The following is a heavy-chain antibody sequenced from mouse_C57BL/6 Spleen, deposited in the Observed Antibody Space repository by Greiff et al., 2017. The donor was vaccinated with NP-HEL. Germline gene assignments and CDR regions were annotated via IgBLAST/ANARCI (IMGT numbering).Heavy chain of an antibody. D-gene: IGHD2-14*01. CDR1: GYTFTEYT. Sequence: VKLVESGAELVKPGASVKLSCKASGYTFTEYTIHWVKQRSGQGLEWIGWFYPGSGSIKYNEKFKDKATLTADKSSSTVYMELSRLTSEDSAVYFCARHEKGAYYRGYFDYWGQGTTLTVSS. CDR2: FYPGSGSI. V-gene: IGHV1-62-2*01. CDR3: ARHEKGAYYRGYFDY. J-gene: IGHJ2*01.